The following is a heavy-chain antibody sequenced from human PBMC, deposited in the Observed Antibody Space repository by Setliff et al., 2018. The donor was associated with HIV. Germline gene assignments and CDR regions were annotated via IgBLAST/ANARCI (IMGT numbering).Heavy chain of an antibody. V-gene: IGHV1-24*01. CDR2: FHPEHGET. D-gene: IGHD3-10*01. CDR3: ARHLYGSGSYYPYYFDY. J-gene: IGHJ4*02. Sequence: ASVKVSCKASGYTFTGYYMHWVRQAPGKGLEWMGGFHPEHGETIYAQKFEDRVTMTEATPRGTAYMELSRLTFDDTAVYYCARHLYGSGSYYPYYFDYWGQGTLVTVSS. CDR1: GYTFTGYY.